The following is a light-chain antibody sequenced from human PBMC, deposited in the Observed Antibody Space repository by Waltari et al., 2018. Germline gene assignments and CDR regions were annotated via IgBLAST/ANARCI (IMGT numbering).Light chain of an antibody. Sequence: DIVMTQSPDSLAVYLGERATIHCKSSQSVLYSSNNKNYLAWYQQKPGQPPKLLIYCASTRESGVADRFSGSGSGTDFTLTISSLQAEDVAVYYCQQYYSTRTFGQGTKGEIK. CDR3: QQYYSTRT. CDR2: CAS. CDR1: QSVLYSSNNKNY. J-gene: IGKJ1*01. V-gene: IGKV4-1*01.